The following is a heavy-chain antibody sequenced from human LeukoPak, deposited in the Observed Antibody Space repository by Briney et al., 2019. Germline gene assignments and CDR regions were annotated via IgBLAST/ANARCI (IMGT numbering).Heavy chain of an antibody. J-gene: IGHJ6*02. Sequence: GGSLRLSCAASGFTFSNYAMSWVRQAPGKGLEWVPVISGGGARTYYADSVKGRLTISRDKSKNTLHLQMNSLRGEDTAVYYCAKGNGYYGSGTYGMDVWGQGTTVTVSS. CDR3: AKGNGYYGSGTYGMDV. CDR2: ISGGGART. CDR1: GFTFSNYA. V-gene: IGHV3-23*01. D-gene: IGHD3-10*01.